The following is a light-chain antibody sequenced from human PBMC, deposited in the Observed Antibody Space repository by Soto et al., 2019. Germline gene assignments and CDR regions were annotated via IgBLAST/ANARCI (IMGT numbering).Light chain of an antibody. J-gene: IGLJ3*02. V-gene: IGLV2-14*03. Sequence: QSVLTQPASVSGSPGQSITISCTATSGDVGFYDYVSWYQQHPGEAPKVIIYDVTSRPSGVSDRFSGSKSGNRASLTISGLQAEDEAVYFCSSYTSATTPSNWVFGGGTKVTVL. CDR3: SSYTSATTPSNWV. CDR2: DVT. CDR1: SGDVGFYDY.